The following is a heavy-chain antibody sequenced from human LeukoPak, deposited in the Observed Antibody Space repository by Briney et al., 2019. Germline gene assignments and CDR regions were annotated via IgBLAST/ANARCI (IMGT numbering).Heavy chain of an antibody. D-gene: IGHD3-3*01. J-gene: IGHJ3*02. CDR2: ISGSGGSA. CDR3: AKVSDDFWSGYTPSGAAFDI. CDR1: GFTFSSYA. V-gene: IGHV3-23*01. Sequence: PGGSLRLSCAASGFTFSSYAMSWVRQAPGKGLEWVSAISGSGGSAYYADSVKGRFTISRDNSKNTLYLQMNSLRAEDTAVYYCAKVSDDFWSGYTPSGAAFDIWGQGTMVTVSS.